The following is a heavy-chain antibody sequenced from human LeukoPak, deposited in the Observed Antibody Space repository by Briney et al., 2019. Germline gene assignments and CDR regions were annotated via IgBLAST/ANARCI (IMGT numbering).Heavy chain of an antibody. V-gene: IGHV4-4*07. CDR3: ARTTDFRWLQSNWYFDL. Sequence: PSETLSLTCTVSRASISSYTRSWVRQPAGRGLGWIGRIYTGGSTNYNSSLRSRVSISVDRSKNQFSLKLSSVTAADTAVYYCARTTDFRWLQSNWYFDLWGRGTLVTVSS. D-gene: IGHD5-24*01. J-gene: IGHJ2*01. CDR2: IYTGGST. CDR1: RASISSYT.